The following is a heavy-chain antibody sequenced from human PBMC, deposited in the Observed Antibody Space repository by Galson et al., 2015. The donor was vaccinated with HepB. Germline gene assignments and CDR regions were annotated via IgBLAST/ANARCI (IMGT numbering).Heavy chain of an antibody. Sequence: SVKVSCKASGYTFTSYAMNWVRQAPGQGLEWMGWINTNTGNPTYAQGFTGRFVFSLDTSVSTAYLQISSLKAEDTAVYYCARAITPHCTGGVCYNWFDPWGQGTLVTVSS. D-gene: IGHD2-8*02. CDR2: INTNTGNP. J-gene: IGHJ5*02. CDR3: ARAITPHCTGGVCYNWFDP. CDR1: GYTFTSYA. V-gene: IGHV7-4-1*02.